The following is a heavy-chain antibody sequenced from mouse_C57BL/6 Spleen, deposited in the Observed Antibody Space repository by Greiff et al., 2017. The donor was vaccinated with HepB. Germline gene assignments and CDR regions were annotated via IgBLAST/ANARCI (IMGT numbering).Heavy chain of an antibody. CDR1: GYTFTSYW. CDR3: ASSLDGYYEFAY. J-gene: IGHJ3*01. V-gene: IGHV1-52*01. D-gene: IGHD2-3*01. CDR2: IDPSDSET. Sequence: VQLQQSGAELVRPGSSVKLSCKASGYTFTSYWMHWVKQRPIQGLEWIGNIDPSDSETHYNQKFKDKATLTVDKSSSTAYMQLSSLTSEDSAVYYCASSLDGYYEFAYWGQGTLVTVSA.